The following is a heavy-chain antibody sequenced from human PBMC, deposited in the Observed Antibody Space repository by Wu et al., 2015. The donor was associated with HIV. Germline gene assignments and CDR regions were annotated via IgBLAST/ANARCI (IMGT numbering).Heavy chain of an antibody. J-gene: IGHJ4*02. CDR1: GYTFDDYK. Sequence: QVQLVQSGAEVKTPGASVKVSCETFGYTFDDYKIHWVRQAPGQGLEWMGWTNPTDGRTNFARKFKDRVTMTTDMSMTTASMELTRLRSDDTALYYCTRGTRNYLFDFWGQGTLVTVSS. V-gene: IGHV1-2*02. D-gene: IGHD4-11*01. CDR2: TNPTDGRT. CDR3: TRGTRNYLFDF.